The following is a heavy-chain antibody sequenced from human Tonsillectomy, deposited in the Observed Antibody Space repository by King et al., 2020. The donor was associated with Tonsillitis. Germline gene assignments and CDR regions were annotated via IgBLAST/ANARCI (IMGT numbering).Heavy chain of an antibody. J-gene: IGHJ3*01. Sequence: QVQLVQSGGGLVKPGGSLRLSCAASGFNFSDYYMSWIRQAPGKGLEWVSYISSGDKTIYYADSVNGRFTISRNNARSSLYLQMSSLRAEDTAVYYCARAYCGGDCLDNAFDFWGQGTMVTVS. CDR3: ARAYCGGDCLDNAFDF. CDR2: ISSGDKTI. CDR1: GFNFSDYY. V-gene: IGHV3-11*01. D-gene: IGHD2-21*01.